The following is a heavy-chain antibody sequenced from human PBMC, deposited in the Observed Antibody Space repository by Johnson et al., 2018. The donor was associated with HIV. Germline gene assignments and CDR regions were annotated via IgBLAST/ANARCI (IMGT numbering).Heavy chain of an antibody. D-gene: IGHD1-20*01. CDR3: ASADYNWVSPGAFDI. V-gene: IGHV3-9*01. CDR1: GFTFDDYA. CDR2: MSVNRGSI. J-gene: IGHJ3*02. Sequence: VQLVESGGGLVQPGRSLRLSCAASGFTFDDYAMHWVRQAPGKGMEWVSGMSVNRGSIGYADSVKGRITISRDTAKKSLYLQMNSLRAEDTAVYYCASADYNWVSPGAFDIWGQGTTVTVSS.